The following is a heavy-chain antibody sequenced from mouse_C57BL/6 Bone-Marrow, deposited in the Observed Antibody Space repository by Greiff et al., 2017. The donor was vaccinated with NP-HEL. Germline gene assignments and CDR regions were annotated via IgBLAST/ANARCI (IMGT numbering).Heavy chain of an antibody. D-gene: IGHD2-5*01. J-gene: IGHJ3*01. CDR2: IRNKANGYTT. CDR3: ARSYYSNYVAY. V-gene: IGHV7-3*01. Sequence: EVMLVESGGGLVQPGGSLSLSCAASGFTFTDYYMSWVRQPPGKALEWLGFIRNKANGYTTEYSASVKGRFTISRDNSQSILYLQMNALRAEDSATYYCARSYYSNYVAYWGQGTLVTVSA. CDR1: GFTFTDYY.